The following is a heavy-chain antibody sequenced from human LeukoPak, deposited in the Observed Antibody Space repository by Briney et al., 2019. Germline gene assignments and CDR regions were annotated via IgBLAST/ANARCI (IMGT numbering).Heavy chain of an antibody. V-gene: IGHV4-61*02. Sequence: SHTQSLPCTGSRGSISKGIILGRGIRAPAGKGREWFGRIYSRGATTNTPSLKSRVTISINPSKNQFSLELSSVPAAATAVCYCAKEEIMADDAFDIWGQGTMVTVSS. CDR3: AKEEIMADDAFDI. J-gene: IGHJ3*02. CDR1: RGSISKGIIL. CDR2: IYSRGAT. D-gene: IGHD5-12*01.